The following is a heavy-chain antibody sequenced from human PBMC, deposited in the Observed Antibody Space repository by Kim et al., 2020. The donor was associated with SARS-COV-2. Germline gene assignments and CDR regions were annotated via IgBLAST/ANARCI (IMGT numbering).Heavy chain of an antibody. CDR3: ARDRSGYSNYGGELD. J-gene: IGHJ4*02. CDR1: GFTFSSYG. V-gene: IGHV3-33*01. CDR2: IWYDGSNK. Sequence: GGSLRLSCAASGFTFSSYGMHWVRQAPGKGLEWVAVIWYDGSNKYYADSVKGRFTISRDNSKNTLYLQMNSLRAEDTAVYYCARDRSGYSNYGGELDWGQGTLVTVSS. D-gene: IGHD4-4*01.